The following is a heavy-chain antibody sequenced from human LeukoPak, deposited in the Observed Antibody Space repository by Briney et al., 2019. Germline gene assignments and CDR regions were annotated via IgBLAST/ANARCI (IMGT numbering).Heavy chain of an antibody. CDR1: GITFSNAW. J-gene: IGHJ6*03. Sequence: GGSLRLSSAASGITFSNAWMSWVRQAPGKGLEWVSNIKLEGSEKYYVDSVKGRFTISRDNAKNSLSLQMNSLRAEDTAVFYCARIAAMFRGPYLFFYTDVWGKGTTVTISS. D-gene: IGHD3-10*01. V-gene: IGHV3-7*01. CDR2: IKLEGSEK. CDR3: ARIAAMFRGPYLFFYTDV.